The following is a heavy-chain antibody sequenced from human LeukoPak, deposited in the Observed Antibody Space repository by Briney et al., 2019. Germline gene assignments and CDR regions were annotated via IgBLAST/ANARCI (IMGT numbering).Heavy chain of an antibody. J-gene: IGHJ4*02. CDR2: IYSGGAT. CDR3: ASLGLRKYYFDY. D-gene: IGHD4-17*01. Sequence: PGGSLRLSCAASGITVNTNYMSWVRQAPGKGLEWVSIIYSGGATFYADSVEGRFTISRESSKNTLWLQMNSLTAEDTAVYYCASLGLRKYYFDYWGQGTLVTVSS. CDR1: GITVNTNY. V-gene: IGHV3-66*01.